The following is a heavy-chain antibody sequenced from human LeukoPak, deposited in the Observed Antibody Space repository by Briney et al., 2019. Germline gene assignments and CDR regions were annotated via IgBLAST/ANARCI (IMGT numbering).Heavy chain of an antibody. D-gene: IGHD6-13*01. CDR2: LYHSDSI. CDR1: GYSISSGYY. CDR3: AGQHDSYHYYYVDV. J-gene: IGHJ6*03. Sequence: KPSETLSLTCAVSGYSISSGYYWIWIRQPPGKGLEWIGSLYHSDSIYYNPSLESRVTMSVDTSKNQFSLKLSFVTAADTAVYYCAGQHDSYHYYYVDVWGKGTTVTVSS. V-gene: IGHV4-38-2*01.